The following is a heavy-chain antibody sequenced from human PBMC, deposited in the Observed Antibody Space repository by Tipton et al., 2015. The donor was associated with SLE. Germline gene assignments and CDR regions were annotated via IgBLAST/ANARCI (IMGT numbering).Heavy chain of an antibody. CDR2: FDPEDGET. CDR3: ATVGRTGTTPSWFDP. CDR1: GYTLTELS. V-gene: IGHV1-24*01. J-gene: IGHJ5*02. D-gene: IGHD1-7*01. Sequence: QSGPEVKKPGASVKVSCKVSGYTLTELSMHWVRQAPGKGLEWMGGFDPEDGETIYAQKFQGRVTMTEDTSTDTAYMELSSLRSEDTAVYYCATVGRTGTTPSWFDPWGQGTLVTVSS.